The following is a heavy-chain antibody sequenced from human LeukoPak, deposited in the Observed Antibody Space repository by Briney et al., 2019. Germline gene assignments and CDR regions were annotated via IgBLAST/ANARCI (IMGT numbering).Heavy chain of an antibody. CDR2: ISAYNGNT. D-gene: IGHD6-13*01. CDR3: ARDDMQQQLVRDPWFDP. CDR1: GYTFTSYG. J-gene: IGHJ5*02. Sequence: ASVKVSCKASGYTFTSYGISWVRQAPGQGLEWMGWISAYNGNTNYAQKLQGRVTMTTDTSTSTAYMELRSLRSDDTAAYYCARDDMQQQLVRDPWFDPWGQGTLVTVSS. V-gene: IGHV1-18*01.